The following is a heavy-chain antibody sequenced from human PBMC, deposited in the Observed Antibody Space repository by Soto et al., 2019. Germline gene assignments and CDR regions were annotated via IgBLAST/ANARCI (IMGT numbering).Heavy chain of an antibody. D-gene: IGHD3-22*01. Sequence: PGASLRLSCAASAFTFSNAWINWVRQAPGKGLEWVGRIKSKTDGGTTDYAEPVKGRFAISRDDSNNMVYLQMNSLKIEDTAVYYCTTDSYSTIIIVRFDNRGHGTLVTVAS. CDR2: IKSKTDGGTT. CDR3: TTDSYSTIIIVRFDN. CDR1: AFTFSNAW. J-gene: IGHJ4*01. V-gene: IGHV3-15*07.